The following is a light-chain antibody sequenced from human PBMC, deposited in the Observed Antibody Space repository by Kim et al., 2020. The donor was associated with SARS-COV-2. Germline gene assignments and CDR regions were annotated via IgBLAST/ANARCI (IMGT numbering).Light chain of an antibody. V-gene: IGLV3-1*01. Sequence: PAQTPSTTCSVDKLGYKYACWYQQKPGQSPVLVIYQDNKRPSGIPERFSGSNSGNTATLTISGTQAMDEADYYCQAWDSRTGVFGTGTKVTVL. CDR3: QAWDSRTGV. J-gene: IGLJ1*01. CDR2: QDN. CDR1: KLGYKY.